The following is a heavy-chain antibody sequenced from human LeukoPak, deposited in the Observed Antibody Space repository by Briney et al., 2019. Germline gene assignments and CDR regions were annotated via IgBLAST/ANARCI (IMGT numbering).Heavy chain of an antibody. CDR1: GFTFSSYS. J-gene: IGHJ4*02. V-gene: IGHV3-21*01. CDR3: AKDLPAAVD. CDR2: ISRDSTDI. D-gene: IGHD2-2*01. Sequence: GGSLRLSCAASGFTFSSYSMSWVRQAPGKGLEWVSFISRDSTDIYHADSVKGRFTISKDSAKNSLYLQMNNLRAEDTAIYYCAKDLPAAVDWGQGTLVTVSS.